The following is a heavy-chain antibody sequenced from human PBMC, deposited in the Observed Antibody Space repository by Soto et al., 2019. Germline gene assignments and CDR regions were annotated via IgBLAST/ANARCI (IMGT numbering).Heavy chain of an antibody. V-gene: IGHV3-30-3*01. J-gene: IGHJ6*02. D-gene: IGHD6-13*01. CDR1: GFTFSSYA. CDR3: ARDEPPGGSSSWYYYYGMDV. Sequence: QVQLVESGGGVVQPGRSLRLSCAASGFTFSSYAMHWVRQAPGKGLEWVAVISYDGSNKYYADSVKGRFTISRDNSKSTLYLQMNSLRAEDTAVYYCARDEPPGGSSSWYYYYGMDVWGQGTTVTVSS. CDR2: ISYDGSNK.